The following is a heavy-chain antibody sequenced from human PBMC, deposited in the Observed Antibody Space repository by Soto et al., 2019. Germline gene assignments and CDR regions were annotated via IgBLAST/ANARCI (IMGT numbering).Heavy chain of an antibody. CDR3: ARGRYGDY. CDR2: ISAHNGNT. Sequence: QVHLVQSGAEVKKPGDSVKVSCQGSGYALTTYGITCVRKAPGQGLEWMGWISAHNGNTNYAQKLQCRVTVTRDTSTSTAYMELRSLSYDDTAVYYCARGRYGDYWGKGALVNVSS. D-gene: IGHD1-1*01. J-gene: IGHJ4*02. CDR1: GYALTTYG. V-gene: IGHV1-18*01.